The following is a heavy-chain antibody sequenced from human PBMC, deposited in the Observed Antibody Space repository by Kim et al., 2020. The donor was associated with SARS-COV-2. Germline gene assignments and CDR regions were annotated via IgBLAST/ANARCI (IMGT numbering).Heavy chain of an antibody. Sequence: GGSLRLSCAASGFTFSTYAMHWVRQAPGKGLEWVAVISYDGTDKYYQDSVTGRFTISRDNSNNALYLQMNSLRTEDTALYYCARKGFGSGRAVAFDVWG. CDR3: ARKGFGSGRAVAFDV. V-gene: IGHV3-30*03. CDR2: ISYDGTDK. D-gene: IGHD2-15*01. J-gene: IGHJ3*01. CDR1: GFTFSTYA.